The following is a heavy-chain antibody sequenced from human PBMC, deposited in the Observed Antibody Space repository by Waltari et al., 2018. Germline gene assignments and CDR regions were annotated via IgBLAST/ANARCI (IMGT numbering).Heavy chain of an antibody. CDR3: ASIGYCSGGSCYSVGYFQH. CDR1: GYSISSGYY. D-gene: IGHD2-15*01. V-gene: IGHV4-38-2*01. Sequence: QVQLQESGPGLVKPSETLSLTCAVSGYSISSGYYWGWIRQPPGKGLEWIGSIYHSGSTYDNPSLKSRVTISVDTSKNQFSLKLSSVTAADTAVYYCASIGYCSGGSCYSVGYFQHWGQGTLVTVSS. CDR2: IYHSGST. J-gene: IGHJ1*01.